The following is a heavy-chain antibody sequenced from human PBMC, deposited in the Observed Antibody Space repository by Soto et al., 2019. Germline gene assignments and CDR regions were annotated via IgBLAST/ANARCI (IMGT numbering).Heavy chain of an antibody. CDR2: INQDGSEK. CDR3: ARDRIQLWLPYYYYGMDV. CDR1: GFTFSSYW. Sequence: GGSLRLSCAASGFTFSSYWMSWVRQAPGKGLEWVANINQDGSEKYYVDSGKGRFTNSRDNAKNSLYLQMNSLRAEDTAVYYCARDRIQLWLPYYYYGMDVWGQGTTVTVSS. V-gene: IGHV3-7*05. D-gene: IGHD5-18*01. J-gene: IGHJ6*02.